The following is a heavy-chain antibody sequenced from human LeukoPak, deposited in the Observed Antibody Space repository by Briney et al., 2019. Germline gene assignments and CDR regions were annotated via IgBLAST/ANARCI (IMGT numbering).Heavy chain of an antibody. J-gene: IGHJ2*01. CDR3: ARDLSGYPYWYFDL. CDR1: GGSFSGYY. V-gene: IGHV4-34*01. D-gene: IGHD3-22*01. CDR2: INHSGST. Sequence: PSETLSLTCAVYGGSFSGYYWSWIRQPPGKGLEWIGEINHSGSTNYNPSLKSRVTISVDTSKNQFSLKLSSVTAADTAVYYCARDLSGYPYWYFDLWGRGTLVTVSS.